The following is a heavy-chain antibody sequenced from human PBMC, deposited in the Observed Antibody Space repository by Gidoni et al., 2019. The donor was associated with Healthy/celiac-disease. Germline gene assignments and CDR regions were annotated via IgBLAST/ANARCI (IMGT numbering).Heavy chain of an antibody. CDR2: IRSKANSYAT. D-gene: IGHD6-13*01. CDR1: GFTFSGSA. Sequence: EVQLVESGGGLVQPGGSLTLSCAASGFTFSGSAMHWVRQASGKGLEWVGRIRSKANSYATAYAASVKGRFTISRDDSKNTAYLQMNSLKTEDTAVYYCTRHGRIAAAEDWGQGTLVTVSS. J-gene: IGHJ4*02. V-gene: IGHV3-73*02. CDR3: TRHGRIAAAED.